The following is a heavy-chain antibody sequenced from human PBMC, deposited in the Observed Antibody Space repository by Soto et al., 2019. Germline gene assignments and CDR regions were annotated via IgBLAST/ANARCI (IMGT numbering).Heavy chain of an antibody. Sequence: QVQLVQSGTEVKMPGSSVKVSCKAFGGTFSDHAVSWVRQAPGQGLEWMGVINPFFKGTKYAQKFQGRLTNTADDSTSTAYMDLYSLISEATAVYYCARDVQVNYFDNTYHYYTMDVWGQGTTVIVSS. CDR3: ARDVQVNYFDNTYHYYTMDV. J-gene: IGHJ6*02. D-gene: IGHD3-9*01. CDR2: INPFFKGT. CDR1: GGTFSDHA. V-gene: IGHV1-69*01.